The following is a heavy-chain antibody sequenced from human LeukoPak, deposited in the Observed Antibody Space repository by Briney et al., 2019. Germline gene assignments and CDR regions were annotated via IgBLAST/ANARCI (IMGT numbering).Heavy chain of an antibody. J-gene: IGHJ4*02. CDR3: ARQRYSSSWSDY. V-gene: IGHV4-4*07. D-gene: IGHD6-13*01. CDR1: GGSISSYY. CDR2: IYTSGST. Sequence: SETPSLTCTVSGGSISSYYWSWIRQPAGKGLEWIGRIYTSGSTNYNPSLKSRVTMSVDTSKNQFSLKLSSVTAADTAVYYCARQRYSSSWSDYWGQGTLVTVSS.